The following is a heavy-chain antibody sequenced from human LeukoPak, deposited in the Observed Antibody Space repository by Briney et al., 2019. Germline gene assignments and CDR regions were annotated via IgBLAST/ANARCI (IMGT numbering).Heavy chain of an antibody. D-gene: IGHD6-19*01. V-gene: IGHV3-11*01. Sequence: GGSLRLSCAASGFTFSDYHMNWIRQAPGKGLEWISYISPGGGSIYFADSVQGRFTLSRDYAKNSLYLHMNSLTAEDTALYYCAIGRDIAVAGPGGYFDYWGQGTLVTVSS. CDR1: GFTFSDYH. CDR3: AIGRDIAVAGPGGYFDY. CDR2: ISPGGGSI. J-gene: IGHJ4*02.